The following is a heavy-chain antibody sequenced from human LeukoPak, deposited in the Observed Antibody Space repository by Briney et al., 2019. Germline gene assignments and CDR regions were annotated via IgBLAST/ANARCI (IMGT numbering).Heavy chain of an antibody. CDR2: ISYDGSNK. CDR3: AKDSSRVNWNDHAFDY. Sequence: PGRSLRLSCAASGFTFSSYGMHWVRQAPGKGLEWVAVISYDGSNKYYADSVKGRFTISRDNSKNTLYLQMNSLRAEDTAVYYCAKDSSRVNWNDHAFDYWGQGTLVTVSS. D-gene: IGHD1-1*01. CDR1: GFTFSSYG. J-gene: IGHJ4*02. V-gene: IGHV3-30*18.